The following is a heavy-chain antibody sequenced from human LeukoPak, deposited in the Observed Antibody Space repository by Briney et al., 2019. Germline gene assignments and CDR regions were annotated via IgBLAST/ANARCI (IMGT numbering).Heavy chain of an antibody. CDR2: INHSGST. V-gene: IGHV4-34*01. D-gene: IGHD6-13*01. J-gene: IGHJ4*02. Sequence: SETLSLTCAVYGGSFSGYYWSWIRQPPGKGLECIGEINHSGSTNYNPSLKSRVTIPVDTSKNQLSLKLSSVTAADTAVYYCARGRGYSSSWYSFGYYFDYWGQGTLVTVSS. CDR3: ARGRGYSSSWYSFGYYFDY. CDR1: GGSFSGYY.